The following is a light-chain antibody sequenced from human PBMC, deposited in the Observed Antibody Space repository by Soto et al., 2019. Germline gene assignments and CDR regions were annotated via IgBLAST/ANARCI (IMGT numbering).Light chain of an antibody. Sequence: QSVLTQSSSASASLGSSVKLTCTLSSGHSSYIIAWHQQPPGKAPRYLMNLEGSGTYNKGSGVPDRFSGSRSGADRYLIISNLQFEDEADYYCETWDSNTRFFGTGTKVTVL. J-gene: IGLJ1*01. CDR1: SGHSSYI. CDR3: ETWDSNTRF. CDR2: LEGSGTY. V-gene: IGLV4-60*02.